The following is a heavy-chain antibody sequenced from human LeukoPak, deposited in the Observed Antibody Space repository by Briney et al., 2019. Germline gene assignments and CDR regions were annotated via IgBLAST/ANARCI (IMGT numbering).Heavy chain of an antibody. D-gene: IGHD3-22*01. Sequence: SETLSLTCTVSGGSISSYYWSWIRQPPGRGLEWIGYIYYTGRTNYNPPLKSRATISVDTSKNQFSLKLNSVTAADTAVYYCARVRHHYESSGYYYWFDPWGQGTLVTVSS. CDR3: ARVRHHYESSGYYYWFDP. CDR2: IYYTGRT. CDR1: GGSISSYY. J-gene: IGHJ5*02. V-gene: IGHV4-59*01.